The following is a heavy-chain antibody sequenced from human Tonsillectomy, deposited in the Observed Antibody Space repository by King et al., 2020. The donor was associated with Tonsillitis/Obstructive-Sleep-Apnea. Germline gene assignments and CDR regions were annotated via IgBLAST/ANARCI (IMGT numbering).Heavy chain of an antibody. CDR1: GGSISSGGYY. Sequence: VQLQESGPGLVKPSQTLSLTCTVSGGSISSGGYYWSWIRQHPGKGLEWIGYIYYSGTTYYNPSLKSRVTISADTSKNQFSLKLSSVTAADAAVYYCARSGSIFPRDWGQGTLVTVSS. D-gene: IGHD3-10*01. CDR2: IYYSGTT. CDR3: ARSGSIFPRD. V-gene: IGHV4-31*03. J-gene: IGHJ4*02.